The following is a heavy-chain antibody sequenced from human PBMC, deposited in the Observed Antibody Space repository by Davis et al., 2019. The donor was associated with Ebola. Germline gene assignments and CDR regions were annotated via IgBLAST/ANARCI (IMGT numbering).Heavy chain of an antibody. CDR1: GGSISNSNYF. J-gene: IGHJ5*02. Sequence: SETLSLTCTVSGGSISNSNYFWGWVRQPPGKGLEWIGNIYYSGSTYYNPSLKSRVTISVDTSKNQFSLKLSSVTAADTAVYYCARHPEMITFRGVIVKGGWGWFDPWGQGTLVTVSS. CDR3: ARHPEMITFRGVIVKGGWGWFDP. D-gene: IGHD3-16*02. CDR2: IYYSGST. V-gene: IGHV4-39*01.